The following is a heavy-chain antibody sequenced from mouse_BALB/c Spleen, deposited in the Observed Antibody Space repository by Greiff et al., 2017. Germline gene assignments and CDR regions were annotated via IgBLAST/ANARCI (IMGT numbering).Heavy chain of an antibody. D-gene: IGHD1-1*02. V-gene: IGHV3-2*02. CDR1: GYSITSDYA. CDR3: ARWDYGPYYAMDY. J-gene: IGHJ4*01. CDR2: ISYSGST. Sequence: EVNLVESGPGLVKPSQSLSLTCTVTGYSITSDYAWNWIRQFPGNILEWMGYISYSGSTSYNPSLKSRISITRDTSKNQFFLQLNSVTTEDTATYYCARWDYGPYYAMDYWGQGTSVTVSS.